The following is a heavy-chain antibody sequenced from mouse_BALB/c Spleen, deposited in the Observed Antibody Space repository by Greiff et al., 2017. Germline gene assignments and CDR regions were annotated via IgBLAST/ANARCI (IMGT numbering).Heavy chain of an antibody. D-gene: IGHD2-3*01. Sequence: QVQLQQSGAELARPGASVKLSCKASGYTFTDYYINWVKQRPGQGLEWIGEIYPGSGNTYYNEKFKGKATLTVDKSSSTAYMQLSSLTSEDSAVYYCGRSGGYSAWFAYWGQGTLVTVSA. V-gene: IGHV1-77*01. CDR3: GRSGGYSAWFAY. CDR1: GYTFTDYY. CDR2: IYPGSGNT. J-gene: IGHJ3*01.